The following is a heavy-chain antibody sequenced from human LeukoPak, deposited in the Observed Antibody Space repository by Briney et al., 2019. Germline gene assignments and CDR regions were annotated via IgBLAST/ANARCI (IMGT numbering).Heavy chain of an antibody. D-gene: IGHD5-12*01. CDR2: ISGSGGST. J-gene: IGHJ6*04. Sequence: PGGSLRLSCAASGFTFSSYAMTWVRQATGEGLEWVSAISGSGGSTYYADPVKGRFTISRDNSKNTVYLQMNSLRAEDMAVYYCAKGGSGYPATDYYYYGMDVWGKGTTVTVSS. V-gene: IGHV3-23*01. CDR3: AKGGSGYPATDYYYYGMDV. CDR1: GFTFSSYA.